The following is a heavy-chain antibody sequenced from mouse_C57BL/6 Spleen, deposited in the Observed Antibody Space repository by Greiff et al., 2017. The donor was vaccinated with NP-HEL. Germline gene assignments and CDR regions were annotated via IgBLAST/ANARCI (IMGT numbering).Heavy chain of an antibody. J-gene: IGHJ1*03. Sequence: EVKLVESEGGLVQPGSSMKLSCTASGFTFSDYYMAWVRQVPEKGLEWVANINYDGSSTYYLDSLKSRFIISRDNAKNILYLQMSSLKSEDTATYYCARHGSSSYWYFDVWGTGTTVTVSS. CDR1: GFTFSDYY. CDR2: INYDGSST. D-gene: IGHD1-1*01. V-gene: IGHV5-16*01. CDR3: ARHGSSSYWYFDV.